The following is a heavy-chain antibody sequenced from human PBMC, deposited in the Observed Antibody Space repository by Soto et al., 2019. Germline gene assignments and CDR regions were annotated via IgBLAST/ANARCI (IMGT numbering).Heavy chain of an antibody. CDR3: ARHVSSVAGQYGMDV. D-gene: IGHD6-19*01. CDR1: GYSFTSYW. J-gene: IGHJ6*02. V-gene: IGHV5-10-1*01. CDR2: IDPSDSYT. Sequence: GESLKISCKGSGYSFTSYWISWVRQMPGKGLEWMGRIDPSDSYTNYSPSFQGHVTISADKSISTAYLQWSSLKASDTAMYYCARHVSSVAGQYGMDVWGQGTTVTV.